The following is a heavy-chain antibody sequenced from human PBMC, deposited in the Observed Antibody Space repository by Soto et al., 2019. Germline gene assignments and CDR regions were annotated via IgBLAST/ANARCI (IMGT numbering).Heavy chain of an antibody. CDR3: ERRGGSSSGYYYYAMDV. D-gene: IGHD6-6*01. V-gene: IGHV4-31*03. Sequence: SETLSLTCSVSSDSMNSGGYYWSWIRQHPGKGLEWIGYIYYNGDTYYNPSLKSRVTISVDTSKNQFSLNLTSVTAADTDVYYCERRGGSSSGYYYYAMDVWGQGTTVTVSS. J-gene: IGHJ6*02. CDR1: SDSMNSGGYY. CDR2: IYYNGDT.